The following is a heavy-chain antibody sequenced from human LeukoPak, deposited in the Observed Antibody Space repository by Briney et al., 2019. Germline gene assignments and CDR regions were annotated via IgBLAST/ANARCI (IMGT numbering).Heavy chain of an antibody. CDR1: GFTFSSYA. CDR2: ISGSGGST. J-gene: IGHJ4*02. V-gene: IGHV3-23*01. Sequence: GGSLRLSCAASGFTFSSYAMSWVRQAPGKGLEWVSAISGSGGSTYYADSVKGRFTISRDNSKNTLYLQMNSLRAEDTAVYYCASGRDYDFWSGPDYWGQGTLVTVSS. CDR3: ASGRDYDFWSGPDY. D-gene: IGHD3-3*01.